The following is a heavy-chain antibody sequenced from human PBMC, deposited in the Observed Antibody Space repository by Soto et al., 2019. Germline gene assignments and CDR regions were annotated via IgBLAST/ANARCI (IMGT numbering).Heavy chain of an antibody. CDR2: IYYSGST. CDR3: ARTQRGDYFDY. D-gene: IGHD3-16*01. Sequence: PSETLSLTCTVSGGSIRSGGYYWSWIRQHPGKGLEWIGYIYYSGSTYSNPSLKSRVTISVDTSNNQFSLRLSSVTAADTAVYYCARTQRGDYFDYWGLVTLVTVS. CDR1: GGSIRSGGYY. V-gene: IGHV4-31*03. J-gene: IGHJ4*02.